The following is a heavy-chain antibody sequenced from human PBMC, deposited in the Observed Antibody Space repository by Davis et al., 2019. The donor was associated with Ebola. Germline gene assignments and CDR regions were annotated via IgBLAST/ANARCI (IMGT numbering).Heavy chain of an antibody. D-gene: IGHD6-19*01. V-gene: IGHV3-11*01. CDR3: ARDKRSSWYGGMDV. CDR1: GFTLSDYY. J-gene: IGHJ6*02. Sequence: GESLKISCAASGFTLSDYYMSWIRQAPGKGLGWVSSIRSSDTTIYYSDPVKGRFTVSRDNAKNSLYLQMNSLRAEDTAVYYCARDKRSSWYGGMDVWGQGTTVTVSS. CDR2: IRSSDTTI.